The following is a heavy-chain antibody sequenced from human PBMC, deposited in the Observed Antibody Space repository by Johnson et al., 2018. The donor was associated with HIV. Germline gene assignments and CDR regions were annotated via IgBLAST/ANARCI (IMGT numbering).Heavy chain of an antibody. D-gene: IGHD2-15*01. CDR1: DQMFRKYT. CDR2: ISYNGDGK. Sequence: VQLVESGGGVVQPGTSLRLECEGSDQMFRKYTLHWVRLAPGKGLQWVGVISYNGDGKYYGDSVKGRFTISRDTSKSTVSLQMDSLTIDDTAIYYCARGRKDMEAADGLDNDGLDMWGQGTLVTVSS. V-gene: IGHV3-30*04. J-gene: IGHJ3*02. CDR3: ARGRKDMEAADGLDNDGLDM.